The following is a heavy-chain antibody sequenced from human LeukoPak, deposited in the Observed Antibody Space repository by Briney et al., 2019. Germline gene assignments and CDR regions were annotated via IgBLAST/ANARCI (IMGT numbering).Heavy chain of an antibody. Sequence: GGSLRLSCAASGFTFSSYGMHWVRQAPGKGLEWMAVISYDGSNKYYSDSVKGRFTISRDNSKNTLYLQMNSLRAEDTAVYYCATIRFGELPDYWGQGTLVTVSS. CDR3: ATIRFGELPDY. CDR1: GFTFSSYG. CDR2: ISYDGSNK. J-gene: IGHJ4*02. D-gene: IGHD3-10*01. V-gene: IGHV3-30*03.